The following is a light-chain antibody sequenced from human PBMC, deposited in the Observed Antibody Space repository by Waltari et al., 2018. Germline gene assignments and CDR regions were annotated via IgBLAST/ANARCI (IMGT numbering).Light chain of an antibody. CDR1: NSNTGSTM. CDR2: SDN. CDR3: AAWDDSLNVI. J-gene: IGLJ2*01. V-gene: IGLV1-44*01. Sequence: QSVLTQPPSASGPPGQRVTISCSGSNSNTGSTMLNWYQLPPGVAPKLLIYSDNQRPSGVPDRFSGSRSGNSASLAISGLQSEDEADYYCAAWDDSLNVIFGGGTKLTVL.